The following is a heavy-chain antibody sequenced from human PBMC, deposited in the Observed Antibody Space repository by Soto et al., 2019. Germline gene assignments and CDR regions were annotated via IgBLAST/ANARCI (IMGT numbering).Heavy chain of an antibody. V-gene: IGHV4-30-2*01. CDR3: VRDRGYGTLDS. D-gene: IGHD5-12*01. CDR2: IYHSGRA. J-gene: IGHJ4*02. CDR1: GGSITSDS. Sequence: QLQLQESGSGLVKPSQTLSLTCAVSGGSITSDSWSWIRQPPGKGLEWIGYIYHSGRAFYNSSLKSRVTMSVDMSKNQISLSLRSVTAADTAVYYCVRDRGYGTLDSWGQGTLVTVSS.